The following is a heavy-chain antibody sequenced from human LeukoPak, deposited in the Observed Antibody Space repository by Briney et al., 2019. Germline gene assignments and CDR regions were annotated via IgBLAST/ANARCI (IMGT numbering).Heavy chain of an antibody. J-gene: IGHJ2*01. Sequence: GGSLRLSCAASEFSVGSNYMTWVRQAPGKGLEWVSYISSSSSTIYYADSVKGRFTISRDNAKNSLYLQMNSLRAEDTAVYYCARLRWLHHWYFDLWGRGTLVTVSS. CDR1: EFSVGSNY. V-gene: IGHV3-48*01. CDR2: ISSSSSTI. D-gene: IGHD5-24*01. CDR3: ARLRWLHHWYFDL.